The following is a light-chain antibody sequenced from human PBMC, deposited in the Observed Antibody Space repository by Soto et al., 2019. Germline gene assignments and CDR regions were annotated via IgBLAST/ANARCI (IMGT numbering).Light chain of an antibody. CDR2: EVS. Sequence: QSVLTQPASVSGSPGQSITISCTGTSSDVGGYKFVSWYQQHPGKAPKLMIYEVSNRPSGVSNRFSGSKFGNTASLTISGLQADDEADYYCSSFTSSSLLFGGGTKLTVL. CDR3: SSFTSSSLL. CDR1: SSDVGGYKF. J-gene: IGLJ2*01. V-gene: IGLV2-14*01.